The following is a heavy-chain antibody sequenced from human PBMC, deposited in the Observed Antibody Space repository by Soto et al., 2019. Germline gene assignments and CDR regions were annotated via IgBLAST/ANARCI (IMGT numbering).Heavy chain of an antibody. Sequence: QLQLQESGSGLVKPSQTLSLTCAVSGGSISSGGYSWSWIRQPPGKGLEWIGYIYHLGTTYYNPSLKSRGTISLDRSKNQFSLKLSSVTAADTAVYYCARGEGGTRFDPWGQGTLVSVSS. D-gene: IGHD3-16*01. CDR1: GGSISSGGYS. J-gene: IGHJ5*02. V-gene: IGHV4-30-2*01. CDR2: IYHLGTT. CDR3: ARGEGGTRFDP.